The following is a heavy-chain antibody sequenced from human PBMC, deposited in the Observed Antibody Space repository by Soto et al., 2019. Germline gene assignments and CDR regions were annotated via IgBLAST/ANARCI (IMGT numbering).Heavy chain of an antibody. CDR1: GGSINSYY. V-gene: IGHV4-59*01. CDR2: IYYSGST. CDR3: ARLAEDSYDYNDLDV. J-gene: IGHJ6*01. D-gene: IGHD2-21*01. Sequence: SETLSLTCIVSGGSINSYYWSWLRQPPGKGLEWIGYIYYSGSTNYNPSLKSRVTISVDTSKKQLSLKVSSVTAADTAVYYCARLAEDSYDYNDLDVWGQGTTVT.